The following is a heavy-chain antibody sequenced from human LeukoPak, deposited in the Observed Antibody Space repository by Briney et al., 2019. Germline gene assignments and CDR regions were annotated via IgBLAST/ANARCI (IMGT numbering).Heavy chain of an antibody. J-gene: IGHJ4*02. Sequence: GGSLRLSCAASGFTFSSYSMNWVRQAPGKGLERVSYISSSSSTIYYADSVKGRFTISRDNAKNSLYLQMNSLRAEDTAVYYCSRGPLYSGSYLAGSHWGQGTLVTVSS. CDR2: ISSSSSTI. CDR1: GFTFSSYS. V-gene: IGHV3-48*01. D-gene: IGHD1-26*01. CDR3: SRGPLYSGSYLAGSH.